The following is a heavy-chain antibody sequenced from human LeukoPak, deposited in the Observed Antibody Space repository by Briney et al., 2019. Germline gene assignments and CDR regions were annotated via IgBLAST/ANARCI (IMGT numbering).Heavy chain of an antibody. CDR2: ISPYNGNT. CDR1: VYTFLTYG. J-gene: IGHJ5*01. Sequence: ASVKVSCKASVYTFLTYGISWVRQAPGQGLEWMGCISPYNGNTDYAHRFHGRLTMTTDTSTSTAYMELRSLRSDDTAMYYCARDLRIQAPPTWLDSWGQGTLVSVSS. V-gene: IGHV1-18*01. CDR3: ARDLRIQAPPTWLDS. D-gene: IGHD5-18*01.